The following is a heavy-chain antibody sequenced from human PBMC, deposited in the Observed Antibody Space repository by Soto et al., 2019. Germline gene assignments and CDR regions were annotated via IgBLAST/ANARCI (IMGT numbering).Heavy chain of an antibody. D-gene: IGHD1-7*01. CDR1: GFTFSTYA. J-gene: IGHJ4*02. V-gene: IGHV3-23*01. Sequence: GGSLRLSCAASGFTFSTYALSWVRQAPGKGLEWVSAISANGQGIYYADSVRGRFTISRDNSKNTIFLHMDSLRAEDTAVYYCAKDRNYPRDQFHYWGQGXPVTVYS. CDR3: AKDRNYPRDQFHY. CDR2: ISANGQGI.